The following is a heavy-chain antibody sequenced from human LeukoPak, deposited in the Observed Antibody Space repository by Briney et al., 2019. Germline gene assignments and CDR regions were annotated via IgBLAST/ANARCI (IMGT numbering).Heavy chain of an antibody. Sequence: GGSLRLSCTASGFTVSTNYMSWVRQAPGKGLEWVSVIYSGGSSTYYADSVKGRFTISRDKSKNTLYLQMNSLRAEDTAVYYCAKTLPGYDAFDIWGQGTMVTVSS. CDR2: IYSGGSST. J-gene: IGHJ3*02. CDR1: GFTVSTNY. V-gene: IGHV3-66*01. CDR3: AKTLPGYDAFDI. D-gene: IGHD3-10*01.